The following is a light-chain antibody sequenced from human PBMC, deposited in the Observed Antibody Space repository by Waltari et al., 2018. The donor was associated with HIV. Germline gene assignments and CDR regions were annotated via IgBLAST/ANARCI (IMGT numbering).Light chain of an antibody. J-gene: IGKJ2*01. CDR3: QQYYSTPPT. Sequence: DIVMTQSPDSLAVSLGARATINCRSSQSVFYSSNNKNFLAWYQHKSGQPPRLLLYWASTRESGVPDRFSGSGSGTDFTLTISSLRAEDVAVYYCQQYYSTPPTFGQGTKLEIK. CDR2: WAS. CDR1: QSVFYSSNNKNF. V-gene: IGKV4-1*01.